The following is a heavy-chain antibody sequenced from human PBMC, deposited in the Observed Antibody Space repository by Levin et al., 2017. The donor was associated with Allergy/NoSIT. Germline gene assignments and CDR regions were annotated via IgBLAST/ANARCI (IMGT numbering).Heavy chain of an antibody. D-gene: IGHD2-2*01. J-gene: IGHJ6*02. Sequence: GGSLRLSFAASGFTFSSYWMSWVRQAPGKGLEWVANIKQDGSEKYYVDSVKGRFTISRDNAKNSLYLQMNSLRAEDTAVYYCARDSCSSTSCWSYYYGMDVWGQGTTVTVSS. V-gene: IGHV3-7*01. CDR3: ARDSCSSTSCWSYYYGMDV. CDR2: IKQDGSEK. CDR1: GFTFSSYW.